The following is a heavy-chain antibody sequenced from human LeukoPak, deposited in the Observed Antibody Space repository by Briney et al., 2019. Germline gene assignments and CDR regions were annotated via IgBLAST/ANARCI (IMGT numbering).Heavy chain of an antibody. Sequence: SETLSLTCIASGGSISGYYWSWLRQPPGKGLEWIGYIYHSGFTDYKPSLRSRLTISVDTSRNQFSLRLTSATAADTAIYYCARDQRCSRFDGGCDQWYFDLWGRGTLVTVSS. CDR2: IYHSGFT. J-gene: IGHJ2*01. CDR1: GGSISGYY. CDR3: ARDQRCSRFDGGCDQWYFDL. V-gene: IGHV4-59*01. D-gene: IGHD5-12*01.